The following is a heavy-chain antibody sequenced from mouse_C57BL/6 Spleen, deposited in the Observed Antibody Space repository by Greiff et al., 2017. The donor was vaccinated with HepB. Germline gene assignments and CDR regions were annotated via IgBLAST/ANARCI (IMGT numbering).Heavy chain of an antibody. V-gene: IGHV1-52*01. CDR1: GYTFTSYW. CDR3: ARKIYDYDGGYAMDY. Sequence: QVQLQQPGAELVRPGSSVKLSCKASGYTFTSYWMHWVKQRPIQGLEWIGNIDPSDSETHYNQKFKDKATLTVDKSSSTAYMQLSSLTSEDSAVYYCARKIYDYDGGYAMDYWGRGTSVTVSS. D-gene: IGHD2-4*01. J-gene: IGHJ4*01. CDR2: IDPSDSET.